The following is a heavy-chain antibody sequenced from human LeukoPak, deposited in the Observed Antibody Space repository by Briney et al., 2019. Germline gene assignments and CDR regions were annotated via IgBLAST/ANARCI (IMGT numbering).Heavy chain of an antibody. CDR1: GFTFSSYG. CDR2: ISYDGSNK. V-gene: IGHV3-30*03. D-gene: IGHD2-15*01. Sequence: GGSLRLSCAASGFTFSSYGMHWVRQAPGKGLEWVAVISYDGSNKYYADSVKGRFTISRDNSKNTLYLQMNSLRAEDTAVYYCARESRRGYCSGGSCYSYYYGMDVWGQGTTVTVSS. J-gene: IGHJ6*02. CDR3: ARESRRGYCSGGSCYSYYYGMDV.